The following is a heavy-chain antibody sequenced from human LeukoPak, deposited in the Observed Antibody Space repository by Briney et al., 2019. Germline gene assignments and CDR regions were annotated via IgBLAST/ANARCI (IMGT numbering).Heavy chain of an antibody. CDR2: IYYSGST. J-gene: IGHJ4*02. D-gene: IGHD6-19*01. Sequence: KPSETLSLTCTVSGGSISSSSYYWGWIRQPPGKGLEWIGSIYYSGSTYYNPSLKSRVTISVDTSKNQFSLKLSSVTAADTAVYYCARHTRAVAGRAFDYWGQGTLVTVSS. CDR1: GGSISSSSYY. CDR3: ARHTRAVAGRAFDY. V-gene: IGHV4-39*01.